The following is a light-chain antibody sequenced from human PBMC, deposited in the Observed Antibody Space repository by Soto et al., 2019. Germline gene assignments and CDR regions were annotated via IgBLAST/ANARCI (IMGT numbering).Light chain of an antibody. CDR3: QQYGSSPLIT. Sequence: EIVLTQSPGTLSLSPGEGATLSCRASQSINSNYLAWYQQKPGQAPRLLIYGASSRATGIPDRFSGSGSGTDFTLTISRLEPEDFAVYYCQQYGSSPLITFGQGTRLEIK. CDR1: QSINSNY. V-gene: IGKV3-20*01. J-gene: IGKJ5*01. CDR2: GAS.